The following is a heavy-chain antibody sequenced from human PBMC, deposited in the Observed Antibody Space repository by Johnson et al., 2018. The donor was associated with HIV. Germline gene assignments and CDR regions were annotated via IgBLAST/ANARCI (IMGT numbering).Heavy chain of an antibody. D-gene: IGHD2-15*01. Sequence: QVQLVESGGGVVQPGGSLRLSCAASGFTFSSYGMHWVRQAPGKGLEWVAFIRYDGSHKYYGESVKGRFTISRDKSKNTLYLQMNSLRVEDTAVYYCARACSDGSCLPTRWAFEIWGQGTLVTVSS. CDR1: GFTFSSYG. J-gene: IGHJ3*02. V-gene: IGHV3-30*02. CDR3: ARACSDGSCLPTRWAFEI. CDR2: IRYDGSHK.